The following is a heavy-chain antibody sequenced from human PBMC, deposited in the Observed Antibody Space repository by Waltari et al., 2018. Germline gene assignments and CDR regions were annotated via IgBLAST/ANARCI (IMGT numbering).Heavy chain of an antibody. Sequence: EVQLVESGGGLVKPGGSLRLSCAASEFTFSIYRMNWVRQAPGKGLEWVSSISGNSNHIYYADSVKGRFTISRDNAKNSLYLQMNSLRAEDTAVYYCARVLTSRSSGYSYYFDYWGQGTLVTVSS. CDR3: ARVLTSRSSGYSYYFDY. CDR1: EFTFSIYR. CDR2: ISGNSNHI. J-gene: IGHJ4*02. V-gene: IGHV3-21*01. D-gene: IGHD3-22*01.